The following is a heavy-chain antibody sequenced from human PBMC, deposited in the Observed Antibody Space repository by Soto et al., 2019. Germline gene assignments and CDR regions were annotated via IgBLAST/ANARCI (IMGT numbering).Heavy chain of an antibody. Sequence: EVQLVESGGGLVQPGESLKLSCAASGFTFSGSAMHWVRQASGTGLEWVGRIRSKANSYATAYAVSVKGKFTISRDDSRHSAYLQMSSLKTEDTAVYYGDRGVYDFWSGHPKGLDYWGQGTVVTVSS. D-gene: IGHD3-3*01. J-gene: IGHJ4*02. CDR3: DRGVYDFWSGHPKGLDY. CDR2: IRSKANSYAT. CDR1: GFTFSGSA. V-gene: IGHV3-73*02.